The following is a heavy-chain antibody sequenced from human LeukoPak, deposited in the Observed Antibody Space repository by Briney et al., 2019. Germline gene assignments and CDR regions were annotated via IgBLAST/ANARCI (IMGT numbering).Heavy chain of an antibody. CDR2: ISSSSSYI. CDR3: ARGIRLGESLNY. V-gene: IGHV3-21*01. D-gene: IGHD3-16*01. CDR1: GFTFSSYS. Sequence: GGSLRLSCAASGFTFSSYSMNWVRQAPGKGLEWVSSISSSSSYIYYADSVKGRFTISRDNAKNSLYLQMNSLRAEDTAVYYCARGIRLGESLNYWGQGTLVTVSS. J-gene: IGHJ4*02.